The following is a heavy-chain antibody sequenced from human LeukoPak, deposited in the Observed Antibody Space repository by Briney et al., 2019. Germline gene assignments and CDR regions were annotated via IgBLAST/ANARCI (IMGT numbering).Heavy chain of an antibody. J-gene: IGHJ4*02. Sequence: GGSLRLSCTASGFTFSSYWMSWVRQAPGKGLEWVANIKKDRSEKYYVDSVKGRFTISRDNAKTSLYLQMNSLRAEDTAVYYCARDLSGVTGYTYGRGIDYWGQGTLVTVSS. D-gene: IGHD5-18*01. CDR3: ARDLSGVTGYTYGRGIDY. V-gene: IGHV3-7*01. CDR2: IKKDRSEK. CDR1: GFTFSSYW.